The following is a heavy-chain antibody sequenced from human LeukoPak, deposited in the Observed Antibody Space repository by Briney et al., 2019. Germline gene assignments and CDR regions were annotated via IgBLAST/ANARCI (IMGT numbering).Heavy chain of an antibody. CDR3: ARGGQLAAPLDY. V-gene: IGHV1-69*13. CDR1: GGTFSSYA. J-gene: IGHJ4*02. Sequence: SVKVSCKASGGTFSSYAISWVRQAPGQGLEWMGGIIPIFGTASYAQKFQGRVTITADESTSTAYMELSSLRSEDTAVYYCARGGQLAAPLDYWGQGTLVTVPS. CDR2: IIPIFGTA. D-gene: IGHD6-13*01.